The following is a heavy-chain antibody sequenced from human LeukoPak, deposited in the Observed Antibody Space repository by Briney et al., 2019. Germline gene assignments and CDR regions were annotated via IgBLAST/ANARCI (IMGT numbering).Heavy chain of an antibody. CDR2: INPRDGST. V-gene: IGHV1-46*01. CDR1: GFTFSSYY. Sequence: ASVKVSCKASGFTFSSYYIQWMRQAPGRGLEWMAIINPRDGSTKYAQKFQGRVTMTADTSTGTVYMELSSLRSEDTAVYYCARDGLQTRYNWNDEGRKNWFDPWGQGTLVTVSS. CDR3: ARDGLQTRYNWNDEGRKNWFDP. J-gene: IGHJ5*02. D-gene: IGHD1-1*01.